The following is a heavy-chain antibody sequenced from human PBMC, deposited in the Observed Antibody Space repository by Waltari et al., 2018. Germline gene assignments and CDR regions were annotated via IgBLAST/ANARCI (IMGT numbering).Heavy chain of an antibody. D-gene: IGHD6-19*01. J-gene: IGHJ4*02. CDR3: ARGGGVTVPGFDF. CDR1: GYTFTDYY. CDR2: VNPDRGGT. Sequence: QVQLVQSGAEVKTPGASVKVSCQAFGYTFTDYYIHWVRQGPGQGLEWMGWVNPDRGGTDYAQNFQGRVTMTRGTSITTVYMELSSLKYEDTAIYYCARGGGVTVPGFDFWGQGTVVTVSS. V-gene: IGHV1-2*02.